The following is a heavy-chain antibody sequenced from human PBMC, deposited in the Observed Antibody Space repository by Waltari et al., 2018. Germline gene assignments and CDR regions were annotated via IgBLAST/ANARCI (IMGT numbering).Heavy chain of an antibody. D-gene: IGHD1-1*01. Sequence: DVQLVESGGGLVQPGGSLRLSCAASGFIFSNYWMSWVRRAPGKGREWVANIKQDGSGKYYVDSVKGRFTISRDNAKNSLYLQMNSLRAEDTAVYFCARDTTGGLGHFDYWGQGTLVTVPS. V-gene: IGHV3-7*03. CDR1: GFIFSNYW. J-gene: IGHJ4*02. CDR3: ARDTTGGLGHFDY. CDR2: IKQDGSGK.